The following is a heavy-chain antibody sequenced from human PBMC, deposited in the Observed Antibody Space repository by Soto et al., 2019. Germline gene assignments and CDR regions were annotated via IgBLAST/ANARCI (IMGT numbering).Heavy chain of an antibody. CDR2: IRDGGEST. Sequence: EVQLLESGGGLAQPGGSLRLSCAASGFPFGGYTMSWVRQAPGKGLEWVSAIRDGGESTYYADSVKGRFTISRDNSKNTMYLQLNRLRPEDTAVYFCVKDGLENWGQGTLVTVSS. D-gene: IGHD1-1*01. V-gene: IGHV3-23*01. J-gene: IGHJ4*02. CDR1: GFPFGGYT. CDR3: VKDGLEN.